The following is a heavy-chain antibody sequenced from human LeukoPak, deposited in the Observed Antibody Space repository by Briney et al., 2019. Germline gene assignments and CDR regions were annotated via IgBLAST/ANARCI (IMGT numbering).Heavy chain of an antibody. J-gene: IGHJ4*02. Sequence: GGSLRLSCAASGFTFIRYIMKWFRQAPGKGLEWVSFISSSSSTIYYADSVKGRFTISRDNAKNSLYLQMNSLRAEDTAVYYCARDQGLDYWGQGTLVTVSS. CDR2: ISSSSSTI. CDR3: ARDQGLDY. CDR1: GFTFIRYI. V-gene: IGHV3-48*01.